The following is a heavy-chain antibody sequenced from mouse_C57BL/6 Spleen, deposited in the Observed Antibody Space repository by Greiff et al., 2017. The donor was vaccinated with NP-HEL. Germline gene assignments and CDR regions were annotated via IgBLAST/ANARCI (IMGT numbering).Heavy chain of an antibody. J-gene: IGHJ2*01. CDR3: ARGITTVVVYYFDY. D-gene: IGHD1-1*01. Sequence: VQLQESGAELVKPGASVKISCKASGYAFSSYWMNWVKQRPGKGLEWIGQIYPGDGDTNYNGKFKGKATLTADKSSSTAYMQLSSLTSEDSAVYFCARGITTVVVYYFDYWGQGTTLTVSS. CDR1: GYAFSSYW. V-gene: IGHV1-80*01. CDR2: IYPGDGDT.